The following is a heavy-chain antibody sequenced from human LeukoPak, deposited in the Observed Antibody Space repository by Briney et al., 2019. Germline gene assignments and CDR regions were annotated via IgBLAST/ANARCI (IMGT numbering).Heavy chain of an antibody. J-gene: IGHJ4*02. D-gene: IGHD2-8*01. CDR3: ARGLMGAAGGYYFDY. CDR1: GFSFSSFA. CDR2: ISYDGSNK. Sequence: PGRSLRLSCAASGFSFSSFAMHWVRQAPGKGLEWVAVISYDGSNKYYADSVKGRFTISRDNSKNTLYLQMNSLRAEDTAVYYCARGLMGAAGGYYFDYWGQGTLVTVSS. V-gene: IGHV3-30-3*01.